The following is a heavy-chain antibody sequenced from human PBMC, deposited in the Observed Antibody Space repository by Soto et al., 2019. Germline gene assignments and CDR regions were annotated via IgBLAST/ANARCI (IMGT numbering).Heavy chain of an antibody. Sequence: QVQLVQSGAEVKKPGAAVKVSCKASGYTFTSYGISWVRQAPGQGLEWMGWISAYNGNTNYAQKLQGRVTMTTDTSTSTAYMELRSLRSDDTAVYYCARDGHVDTDGGAYYYYGMDVWGQGTTVTVSS. D-gene: IGHD5-18*01. CDR2: ISAYNGNT. CDR3: ARDGHVDTDGGAYYYYGMDV. J-gene: IGHJ6*02. CDR1: GYTFTSYG. V-gene: IGHV1-18*01.